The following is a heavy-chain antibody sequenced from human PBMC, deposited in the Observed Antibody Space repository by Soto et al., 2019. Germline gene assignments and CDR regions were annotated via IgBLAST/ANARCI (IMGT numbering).Heavy chain of an antibody. Sequence: QVQLQQWGAGLLKPSETLSLTCAVYGGSFSAYYWSWIRQPPGKGLEWIGEINHIGSTKYNPSLKGRVTISVDTSKNQFSLKVTSVTAADTAVYYCARDCSGTSCYGALDAFDIWGQGTMVTVSS. CDR1: GGSFSAYY. V-gene: IGHV4-34*01. J-gene: IGHJ3*02. CDR3: ARDCSGTSCYGALDAFDI. CDR2: INHIGST. D-gene: IGHD2-2*01.